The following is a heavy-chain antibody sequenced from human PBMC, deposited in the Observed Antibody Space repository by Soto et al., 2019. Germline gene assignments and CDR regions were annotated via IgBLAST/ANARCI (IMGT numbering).Heavy chain of an antibody. V-gene: IGHV1-69*13. Sequence: SVKVSCKASGGTFSSYAISWVRQAPGQGLEWMGGIIPIFGTANYAQKFQGRVTITADESTSTAYMELSSLRSEDTAVYYCARTRELPIVNWFDPWGKGTLVTVSS. CDR3: ARTRELPIVNWFDP. D-gene: IGHD1-26*01. CDR2: IIPIFGTA. CDR1: GGTFSSYA. J-gene: IGHJ5*02.